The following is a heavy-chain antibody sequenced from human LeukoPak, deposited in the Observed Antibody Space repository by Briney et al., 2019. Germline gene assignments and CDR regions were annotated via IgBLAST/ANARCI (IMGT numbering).Heavy chain of an antibody. CDR3: AREGAYGDYVGPYDY. CDR1: GGSISSSSYY. J-gene: IGHJ4*02. D-gene: IGHD4-17*01. Sequence: SETLSLTCTVSGGSISSSSYYWGWIRQPPGKGLEWIGSIYYSGSTYYNPSLKSRVTISVDTSKNQFSLKLSSVTAADTAVYYCAREGAYGDYVGPYDYWGQGSLVTVSS. V-gene: IGHV4-39*07. CDR2: IYYSGST.